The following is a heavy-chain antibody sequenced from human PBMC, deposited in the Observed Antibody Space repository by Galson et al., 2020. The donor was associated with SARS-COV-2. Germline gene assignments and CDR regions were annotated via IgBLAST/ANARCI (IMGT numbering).Heavy chain of an antibody. Sequence: ETSETLSLTCAVYGGSFSGYYWSWIRQPPGKGLEWIGEINHSGSTNYNTSPKSRVTISVETSKNQFSLKLSSVTAADTAVYYCAREDIVVVPAAESLYEYYYYGMDVWGQGTTVTVSS. CDR3: AREDIVVVPAAESLYEYYYYGMDV. V-gene: IGHV4-34*01. CDR2: INHSGST. CDR1: GGSFSGYY. J-gene: IGHJ6*02. D-gene: IGHD2-2*01.